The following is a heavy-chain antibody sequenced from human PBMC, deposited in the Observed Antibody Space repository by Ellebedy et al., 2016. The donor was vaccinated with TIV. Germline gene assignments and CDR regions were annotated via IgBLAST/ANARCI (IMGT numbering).Heavy chain of an antibody. J-gene: IGHJ4*02. V-gene: IGHV4-59*12. CDR1: GGSINNYY. CDR3: ARAVVRGRDY. Sequence: MPSETLSLTCSVSGGSINNYYWGWIRQPPGRGLEWIGYIYYTGSTNYNPSLKSRVTISVDTSKNQFSLKLSSVTAADTAVYYCARAVVRGRDYWGQGTLVTVSS. D-gene: IGHD3-10*01. CDR2: IYYTGST.